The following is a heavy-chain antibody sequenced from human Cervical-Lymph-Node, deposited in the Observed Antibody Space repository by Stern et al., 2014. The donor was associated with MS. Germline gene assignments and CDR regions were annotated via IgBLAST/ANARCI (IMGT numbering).Heavy chain of an antibody. V-gene: IGHV3-30-3*01. D-gene: IGHD3-10*01. CDR3: ARGGRGVGLEY. Sequence: VQLVESGGGVVQPGRSLCLSCVASGFTFSTYAMHWVRQAPGQGLEWVAFVSYDGTQRNSTDSVKARFTISRDNSKNTLYLHMNSLRDEDTAVYFCARGGRGVGLEYWGQGALVTVSS. J-gene: IGHJ4*02. CDR1: GFTFSTYA. CDR2: VSYDGTQR.